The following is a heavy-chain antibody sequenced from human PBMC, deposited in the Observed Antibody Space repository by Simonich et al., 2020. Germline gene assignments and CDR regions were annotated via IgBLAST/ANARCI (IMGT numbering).Heavy chain of an antibody. D-gene: IGHD6-6*01. CDR2: INPNSGGT. Sequence: QVQLVQSGAEVKKPGASVKVSCKASGYTFTGYYMHWVRQAPGQGLEWIRWINPNSGGTNYAQKFQGRVTMTRDTSISTAYMELSRLRSDDTAVYYCARARLYSSSHAFDIWGQGTMVTVSS. CDR1: GYTFTGYY. J-gene: IGHJ3*02. V-gene: IGHV1-2*02. CDR3: ARARLYSSSHAFDI.